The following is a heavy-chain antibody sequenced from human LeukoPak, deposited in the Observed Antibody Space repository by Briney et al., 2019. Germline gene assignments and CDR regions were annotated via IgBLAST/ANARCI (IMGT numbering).Heavy chain of an antibody. Sequence: GGSLRLSCAASGFTFGRYAMYWVRQAPGKGLKWVSGIFGSGGSAHYADSVKGRFTISRDNSKNTVYLQMDSLRAEDTATYYCAKTTTGYSRRRYPAWPIDFWGQGTLVTVSS. J-gene: IGHJ4*02. D-gene: IGHD5-12*01. CDR1: GFTFGRYA. CDR2: IFGSGGSA. V-gene: IGHV3-23*01. CDR3: AKTTTGYSRRRYPAWPIDF.